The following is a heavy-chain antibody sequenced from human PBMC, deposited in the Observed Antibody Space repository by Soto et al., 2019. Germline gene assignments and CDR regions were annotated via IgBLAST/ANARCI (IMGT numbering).Heavy chain of an antibody. CDR2: IIPIFGTA. D-gene: IGHD6-19*01. CDR1: GGTFSSYA. V-gene: IGHV1-69*13. J-gene: IGHJ5*02. CDR3: ARSRIAVAGTDPKWFDP. Sequence: SSVKVSCKASGGTFSSYAISWVRQAPGQGLEWMGGIIPIFGTANYAQKFQGRVTITADESTSTAYMELSSLRSEDTAVYYCARSRIAVAGTDPKWFDPWGQGTLVNVSS.